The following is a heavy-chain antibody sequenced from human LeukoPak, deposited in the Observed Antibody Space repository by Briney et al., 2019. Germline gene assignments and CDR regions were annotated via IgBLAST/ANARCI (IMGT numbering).Heavy chain of an antibody. Sequence: PSETLSLTCTVSGGSISSSSYYWGWIRQPPGKGLEWIGSIYYSGSTYYNPSLKSRVTISVDTSKNQFSLKLSSVTAADTAVYYCATSGVEWELRFDYWGQGTLVTVSS. CDR3: ATSGVEWELRFDY. CDR2: IYYSGST. D-gene: IGHD1-26*01. CDR1: GGSISSSSYY. V-gene: IGHV4-39*01. J-gene: IGHJ4*02.